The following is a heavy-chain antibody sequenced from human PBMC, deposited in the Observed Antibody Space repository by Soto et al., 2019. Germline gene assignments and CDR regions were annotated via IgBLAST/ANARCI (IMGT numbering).Heavy chain of an antibody. Sequence: GGSLRLSCAVSGFPFTDYGMHWVRQAPGKGLEWVAVIWYDESQKYYADSVKGRFTISRDTSKNTVYLQMNNLRVEDSAVYYCASERGSSYFDYWGQGTLVTVSS. J-gene: IGHJ4*02. CDR3: ASERGSSYFDY. V-gene: IGHV3-33*01. CDR1: GFPFTDYG. D-gene: IGHD1-26*01. CDR2: IWYDESQK.